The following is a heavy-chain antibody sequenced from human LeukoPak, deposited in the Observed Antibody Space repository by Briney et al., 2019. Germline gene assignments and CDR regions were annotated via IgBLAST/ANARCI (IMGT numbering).Heavy chain of an antibody. V-gene: IGHV1-18*01. CDR1: SYTFTSYG. D-gene: IGHD5-18*01. J-gene: IGHJ4*02. CDR2: ISAYNGNT. CDR3: AREYSYGHQFDY. Sequence: ASVKVSCKASSYTFTSYGISWVRQAPGQGLEWMGWISAYNGNTNYAQKLQGRVTMTTDTSTSTAYMELRSLRSDDTAVYYCAREYSYGHQFDYWGQGTLVTVSS.